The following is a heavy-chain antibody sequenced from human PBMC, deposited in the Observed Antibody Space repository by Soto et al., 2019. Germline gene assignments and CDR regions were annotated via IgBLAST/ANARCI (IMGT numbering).Heavy chain of an antibody. Sequence: QVQLVQSGAEVKKPGSSVKVSCKASGGTFSSYAISWVRQAPGQGLEWMGGIIPIFGTANYAQKFQGRVTITADESXXTXYXXLSSLRSEDTAVYYCARDTGITGTTPGYYYYGMDVWGQGTTVTVSS. CDR3: ARDTGITGTTPGYYYYGMDV. V-gene: IGHV1-69*12. D-gene: IGHD1-7*01. J-gene: IGHJ6*02. CDR2: IIPIFGTA. CDR1: GGTFSSYA.